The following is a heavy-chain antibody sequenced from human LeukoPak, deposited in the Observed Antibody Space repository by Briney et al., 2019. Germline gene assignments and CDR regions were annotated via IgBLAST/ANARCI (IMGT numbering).Heavy chain of an antibody. Sequence: GESLKISCKASGYSFIDYWIGWVRQTPAKGLEWMAIIYSPSFQGQVTISADKSISTTCLQWSSLKVSDTAMYYCARSTSGSFDSWGQGTPVTVSS. CDR2: IY. CDR1: GYSFIDYW. V-gene: IGHV5-51*01. CDR3: ARSTSGSFDS. D-gene: IGHD3-10*01. J-gene: IGHJ4*02.